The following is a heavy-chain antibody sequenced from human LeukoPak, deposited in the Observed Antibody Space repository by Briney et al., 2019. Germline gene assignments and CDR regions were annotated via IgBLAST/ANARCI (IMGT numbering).Heavy chain of an antibody. CDR2: INHSGST. V-gene: IGHV4-34*01. D-gene: IGHD3-10*01. J-gene: IGHJ4*02. Sequence: SETLSLTCAVYGGSFSGYDWSWIRQPPGKGLEWIGEINHSGSTNYNPSLKSRIIISVDTSKNQFSLKLSSVTAADTAVYYCARHYYGSGSFDYWGQGTLVTVSS. CDR1: GGSFSGYD. CDR3: ARHYYGSGSFDY.